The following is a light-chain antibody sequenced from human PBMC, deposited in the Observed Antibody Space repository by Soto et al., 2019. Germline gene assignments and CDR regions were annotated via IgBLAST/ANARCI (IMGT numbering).Light chain of an antibody. Sequence: DIPLTQSPSSLSASVGDRVTITCRVSQGISSYLNWYRQKPGKVPKLLIYSASNLQSGVPSRFSGSGSGTDFTLTISSLQSEDYAVYFCQQYHVWPKWTFGQGTKVDNK. CDR2: SAS. CDR3: QQYHVWPKWT. J-gene: IGKJ1*01. V-gene: IGKV1-27*01. CDR1: QGISSY.